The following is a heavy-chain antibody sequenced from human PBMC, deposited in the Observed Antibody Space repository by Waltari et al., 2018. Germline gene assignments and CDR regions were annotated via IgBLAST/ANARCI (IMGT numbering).Heavy chain of an antibody. CDR3: ARDLGSSIAAYYYGMDV. D-gene: IGHD6-6*01. CDR2: IIPIFGTA. CDR1: GGTFSSYA. V-gene: IGHV1-69*13. J-gene: IGHJ6*02. Sequence: QVQLVQSGAEVKKPGSSVTVSCKASGGTFSSYAISWVRQAPGQGLEWMGGIIPIFGTANYAQKFQGRVTITADESTSTAYMELSSLRSEDTAVYYCARDLGSSIAAYYYGMDVWGQGTTVTVSS.